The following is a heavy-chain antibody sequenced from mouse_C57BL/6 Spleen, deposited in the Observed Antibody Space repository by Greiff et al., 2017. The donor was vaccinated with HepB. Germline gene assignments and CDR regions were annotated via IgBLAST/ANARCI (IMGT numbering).Heavy chain of an antibody. D-gene: IGHD1-1*01. J-gene: IGHJ4*01. CDR1: GYTFTSYG. V-gene: IGHV1-81*01. Sequence: QVQLQQSGAELARPGASVKLSCKASGYTFTSYGISWVKQRTGQGLEWIGEIYPRSGNTYYNEKFKGKATLTADKSSSTAYMELRSLTSEDSAVYFCARMGSTVVYYYALDYLGQGTSVTVSS. CDR3: ARMGSTVVYYYALDY. CDR2: IYPRSGNT.